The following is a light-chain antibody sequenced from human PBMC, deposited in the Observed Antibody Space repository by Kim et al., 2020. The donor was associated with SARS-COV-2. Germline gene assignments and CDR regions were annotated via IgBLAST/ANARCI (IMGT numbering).Light chain of an antibody. CDR3: SSYTSSSTRV. CDR1: SSDVGTYNY. J-gene: IGLJ1*01. CDR2: DVR. V-gene: IGLV2-14*03. Sequence: QSALTQPASLSGSPGQSITISCTGTSSDVGTYNYVSWYRQHPGKAPKLMIYDVRNRPSGVSNRFSGSKSDNTASLTISGLQAEDEADYYCSSYTSSSTRVFGAGTKVTVL.